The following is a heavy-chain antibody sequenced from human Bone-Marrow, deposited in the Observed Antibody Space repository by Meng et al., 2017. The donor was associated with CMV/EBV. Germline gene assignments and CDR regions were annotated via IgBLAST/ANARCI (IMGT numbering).Heavy chain of an antibody. D-gene: IGHD6-6*01. V-gene: IGHV3-21*01. CDR2: ISSSSSYI. CDR3: ARLTSPGDY. CDR1: GFTFGDYA. J-gene: IGHJ4*02. Sequence: GGSLRLSCTASGFTFGDYAMSWVRQAPGKGLEWVSSISSSSSYIYYADSVKGRFTISRDNAKNSLYLQMNSLRAEDTAVYYCARLTSPGDYWGQGTLVTVSS.